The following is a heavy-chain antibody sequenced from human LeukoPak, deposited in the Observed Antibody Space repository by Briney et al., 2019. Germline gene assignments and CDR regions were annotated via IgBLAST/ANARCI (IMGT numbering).Heavy chain of an antibody. J-gene: IGHJ4*02. CDR2: INPNTGGT. CDR1: GYTFTDYY. CDR3: VRLGLAGDFEH. V-gene: IGHV1-2*02. D-gene: IGHD6-19*01. Sequence: ASVKVSCKASGYTFTDYYIHCVRQAPGQGLEWMGWINPNTGGTNYAQKFQGRVTMTRDTSITTAYMELSSLTSDDAAVYYCVRLGLAGDFEHWGQGTLVTVSS.